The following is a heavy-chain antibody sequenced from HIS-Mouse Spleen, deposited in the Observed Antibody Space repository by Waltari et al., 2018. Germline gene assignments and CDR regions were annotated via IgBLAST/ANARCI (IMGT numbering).Heavy chain of an antibody. CDR3: AREIPYSSSWYDWYFDL. J-gene: IGHJ2*01. V-gene: IGHV4-39*07. CDR1: GGSISSSSYY. D-gene: IGHD6-13*01. CDR2: IYYNGST. Sequence: QLQLQESGPGLVKPSETLSLTCTVSGGSISSSSYYWGWIRQPPGKWLEWIGSIYYNGSTYYNQSLTSRVTISVDTSKNQFSLKLSSVTAADTAVYYCAREIPYSSSWYDWYFDLWGRGTLVTVSS.